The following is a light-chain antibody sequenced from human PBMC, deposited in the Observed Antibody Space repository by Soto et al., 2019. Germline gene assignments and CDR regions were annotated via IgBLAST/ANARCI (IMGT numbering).Light chain of an antibody. J-gene: IGLJ1*01. CDR1: SSDIGSSNY. V-gene: IGLV2-14*01. CDR2: EVS. Sequence: QSVLTQPASVSGSPGQSITISCTGTSSDIGSSNYVSRYQQHPDKAPKVMIYEVSNRPSGVSNRFSGSKSGNTASLTISGLQAEDEAEYHCSSYKTNSVTLYVFRSATTVTVL. CDR3: SSYKTNSVTLYV.